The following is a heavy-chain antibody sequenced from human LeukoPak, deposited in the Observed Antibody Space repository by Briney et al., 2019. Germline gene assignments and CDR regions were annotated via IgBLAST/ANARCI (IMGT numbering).Heavy chain of an antibody. CDR1: GFTFSSYS. V-gene: IGHV3-48*02. CDR2: ISSSSSTI. J-gene: IGHJ4*02. Sequence: GGSLRLSCAASGFTFSSYSMNWVRQAPGKGLEWVSYISSSSSTIYYVDSVKGRFAISRDNAKNSLYLQMNSLRDENTAVYYCARVAAGYSVNYFDYWGQGTLVTVSS. CDR3: ARVAAGYSVNYFDY. D-gene: IGHD4-23*01.